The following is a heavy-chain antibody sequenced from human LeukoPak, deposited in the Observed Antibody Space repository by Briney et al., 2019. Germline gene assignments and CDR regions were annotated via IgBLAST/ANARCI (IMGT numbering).Heavy chain of an antibody. CDR3: ATRAAHVTAAGSGAINY. D-gene: IGHD6-13*01. V-gene: IGHV3-23*01. CDR1: GFTFSSYS. CDR2: ITSSGGNT. Sequence: GGSLRLSCAASGFTFSSYSMNWVRQAPGKGLEWVSVITSSGGNTYYVDSVKGRFTISRDNSKNTLYLQMNSLRTEDTAVYYCATRAAHVTAAGSGAINYWGQGTLVTVSS. J-gene: IGHJ4*02.